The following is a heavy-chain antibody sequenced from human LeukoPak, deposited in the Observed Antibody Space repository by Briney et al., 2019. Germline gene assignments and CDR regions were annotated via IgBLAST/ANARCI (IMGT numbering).Heavy chain of an antibody. V-gene: IGHV1-18*01. Sequence: GASVKVSCKASGYTFTSYGISWVRQAPGQGLEWMGWISAYNGNTNYAQKLQGRVTMTTDTSTSTAYMELRSLRSDDTAVYYCARGDDCSGASCFLGFDPWGQGTLVTVSS. J-gene: IGHJ5*02. CDR2: ISAYNGNT. D-gene: IGHD2-15*01. CDR3: ARGDDCSGASCFLGFDP. CDR1: GYTFTSYG.